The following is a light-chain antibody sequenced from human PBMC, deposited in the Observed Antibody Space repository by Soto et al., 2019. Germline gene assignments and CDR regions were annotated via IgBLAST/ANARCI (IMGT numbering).Light chain of an antibody. Sequence: QSALTQPASGSGSPGQSLTISFTGTSSDVGAYDFVSWYQQHPDKAPQLMIYEVSNRPSGVSNRFSGSKSVNTATLTISGLQAEDEADYYCSSYTSRSPRVFRPGTNLTV. CDR1: SSDVGAYDF. CDR2: EVS. V-gene: IGLV2-14*03. CDR3: SSYTSRSPRV. J-gene: IGLJ1*01.